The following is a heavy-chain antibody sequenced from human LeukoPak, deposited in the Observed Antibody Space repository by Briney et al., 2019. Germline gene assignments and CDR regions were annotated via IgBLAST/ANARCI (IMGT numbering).Heavy chain of an antibody. J-gene: IGHJ4*02. D-gene: IGHD3-22*01. CDR1: GYTFTSYY. V-gene: IGHV1-46*01. CDR3: ARDAYYYYSSGYYVGDEHYFDY. CDR2: INPSGGST. Sequence: ASVKVSCKASGYTFTSYYMHWVRQAPGQGLEWMGIINPSGGSTGYAQKFQGRVTMTRDMSTSTVYMELSSLRSEDTAVYYCARDAYYYYSSGYYVGDEHYFDYWGQGNLVTVSS.